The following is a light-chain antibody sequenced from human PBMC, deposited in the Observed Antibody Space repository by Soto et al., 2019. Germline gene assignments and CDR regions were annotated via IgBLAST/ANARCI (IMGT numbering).Light chain of an antibody. Sequence: EIVLTQSPDTLSLSPVERATLSCRASQSVSSYLAWYQQKPGQAPRLLIYDASNRATGIPARFSGSGSGTDFTLTISSLEPEDFAVNYCQQRSNWPPVTLGQGTKLEIK. J-gene: IGKJ2*01. CDR3: QQRSNWPPVT. CDR2: DAS. CDR1: QSVSSY. V-gene: IGKV3-11*01.